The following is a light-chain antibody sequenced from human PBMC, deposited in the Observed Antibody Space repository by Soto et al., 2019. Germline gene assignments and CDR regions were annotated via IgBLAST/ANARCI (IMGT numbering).Light chain of an antibody. CDR1: QSVSNN. CDR2: GAS. J-gene: IGKJ1*01. V-gene: IGKV3-15*01. Sequence: EIVMTQSPSTLSVSPGERATLSCRARQSVSNNLAGYQQKPGQAPRLLIYGASTRATGIPARFSGSGSGTEFTLTISSLQSEDFAVYYCQQYNNWPQTFGQGTKVEIK. CDR3: QQYNNWPQT.